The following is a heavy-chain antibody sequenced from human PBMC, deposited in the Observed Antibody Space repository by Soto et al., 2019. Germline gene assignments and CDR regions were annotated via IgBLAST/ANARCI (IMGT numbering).Heavy chain of an antibody. J-gene: IGHJ4*02. Sequence: SETLSLTCAVYGGSFSGYYWSWIRQPPGKGLEWIGEINHSGSTNYNPSLKSRVTISVDTSKNQFSLKLSSVTAADTAVCYCARSHDILTYYFDYWGQGTLVTSPQ. CDR3: ARSHDILTYYFDY. CDR2: INHSGST. D-gene: IGHD3-9*01. V-gene: IGHV4-34*01. CDR1: GGSFSGYY.